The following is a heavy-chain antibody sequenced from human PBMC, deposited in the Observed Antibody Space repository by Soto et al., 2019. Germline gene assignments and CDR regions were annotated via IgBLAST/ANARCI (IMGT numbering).Heavy chain of an antibody. CDR3: ARPARYRSGWYYWYFDL. J-gene: IGHJ2*01. CDR1: GGTFSSYT. V-gene: IGHV1-69*02. Sequence: QVQLVQSGAEVKKPGSSVKVSCKASGGTFSSYTISWVRQAPGQGLEWMGRIIPILGIANYAQKFQGRVTIHADKSTSTADMELSSLRSEDTAVYYCARPARYRSGWYYWYFDLWGRGTLVPVSS. CDR2: IIPILGIA. D-gene: IGHD6-19*01.